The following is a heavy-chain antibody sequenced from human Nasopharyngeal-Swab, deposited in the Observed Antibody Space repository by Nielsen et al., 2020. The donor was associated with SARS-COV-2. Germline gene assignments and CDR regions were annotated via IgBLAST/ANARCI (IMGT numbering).Heavy chain of an antibody. CDR2: VSGDGVTT. CDR3: ARGTPGIPGVDY. J-gene: IGHJ4*02. V-gene: IGHV3-64*02. Sequence: VRQAPGKGLEYLSAVSGDGVTTHYADSLKGRFTISRDNSKNTVYLQLGSLTAEYMAVYFCARGTPGIPGVDYWGQGTLVTVSS. D-gene: IGHD2-8*02.